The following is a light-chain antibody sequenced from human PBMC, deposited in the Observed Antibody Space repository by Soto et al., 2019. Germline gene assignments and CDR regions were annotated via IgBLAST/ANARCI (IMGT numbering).Light chain of an antibody. CDR2: GTS. J-gene: IGKJ2*03. CDR1: QSVSSNY. CDR3: QQYGNSPRYS. V-gene: IGKV3-20*01. Sequence: EIVLTQSPGTLSLSLGERATLSCRASQSVSSNYLAWYQQKPGQAPRLLIYGTSSRATGIPDRFSGSGSGTDFTLIISRLEPEDFVVYYCQQYGNSPRYSFGQGTKLEIK.